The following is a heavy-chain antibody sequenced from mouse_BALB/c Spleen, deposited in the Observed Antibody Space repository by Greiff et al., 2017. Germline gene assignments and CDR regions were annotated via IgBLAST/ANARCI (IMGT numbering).Heavy chain of an antibody. D-gene: IGHD2-4*01. CDR1: GYSFTGYY. Sequence: EVQLQQSGPELVKPGASVKISCKASGYSFTGYYMHWVKQSHVKSLEWIGRINPYNGATSYNQNFKDKASLTVDKSSSTAYMELHSLTSEDSAVYYCAPYDYDGTFAYWGQGTLVTVSA. V-gene: IGHV1-31*01. CDR3: APYDYDGTFAY. CDR2: INPYNGAT. J-gene: IGHJ3*01.